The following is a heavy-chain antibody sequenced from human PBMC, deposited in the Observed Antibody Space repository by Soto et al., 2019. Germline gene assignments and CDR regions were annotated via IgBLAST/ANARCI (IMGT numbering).Heavy chain of an antibody. J-gene: IGHJ6*03. CDR1: GYTFTSYD. Sequence: QVQLVQSGAEVKKPGASVKVSCKASGYTFTSYDINWVRQATGQGLEWMGWMNPNSGNTGYAQKFQGRVTMTRNTSISTAYMELSSLRSEHTAVYYCATWIPAADYMDVWGKGTTVTVSS. CDR2: MNPNSGNT. V-gene: IGHV1-8*01. CDR3: ATWIPAADYMDV. D-gene: IGHD2-2*01.